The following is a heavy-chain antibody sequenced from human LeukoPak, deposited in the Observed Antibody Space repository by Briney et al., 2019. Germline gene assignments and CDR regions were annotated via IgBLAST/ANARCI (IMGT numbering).Heavy chain of an antibody. CDR2: MYYSGST. Sequence: KSSETLPLTCTVSGGSISTSSYYWGWIRQPPGKGLEWIGSMYYSGSTYYNPSLQSRVTISVDTSKNQFSLRLTSVTAADTAVYYCARQGGLWLRAPFDYWGQGTLVTVSS. D-gene: IGHD5-18*01. J-gene: IGHJ4*02. CDR3: ARQGGLWLRAPFDY. V-gene: IGHV4-39*01. CDR1: GGSISTSSYY.